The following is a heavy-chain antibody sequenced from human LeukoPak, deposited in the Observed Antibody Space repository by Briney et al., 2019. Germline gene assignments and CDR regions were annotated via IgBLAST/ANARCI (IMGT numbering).Heavy chain of an antibody. CDR2: ISYDGNNK. J-gene: IGHJ6*02. V-gene: IGHV3-30*03. D-gene: IGHD4-11*01. CDR1: GFTFSSYG. Sequence: PGGSLRLSCAASGFTFSSYGMHWVRQAPGKGLEWVAVISYDGNNKYYANSVKGRFTISRDNSKYTLYLQMNSLRAEDTAVYYCARDRSNSHMDVWGQGTTVTVSS. CDR3: ARDRSNSHMDV.